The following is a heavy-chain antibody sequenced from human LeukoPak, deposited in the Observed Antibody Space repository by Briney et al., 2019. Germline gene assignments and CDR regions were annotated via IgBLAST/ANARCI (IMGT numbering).Heavy chain of an antibody. CDR3: ARGRYSYGYVFDY. V-gene: IGHV4-4*07. CDR1: GGSISSYY. J-gene: IGHJ4*02. D-gene: IGHD5-18*01. CDR2: IYSSGST. Sequence: SETLSLTCTVSGGSISSYYWSWIRQPAGKGLEWIGRIYSSGSTNYNPSLKSRVTMSADTPKYQFSLKLSSVTAADTAVYYCARGRYSYGYVFDYWGQGTLVTVSS.